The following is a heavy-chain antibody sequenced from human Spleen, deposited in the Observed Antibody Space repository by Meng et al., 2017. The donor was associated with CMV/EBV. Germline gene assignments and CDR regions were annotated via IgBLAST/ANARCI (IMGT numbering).Heavy chain of an antibody. CDR3: VTEGGLY. CDR1: GGTFSSYA. Sequence: SVKVSCKASGGTFSSYAISWVRQAPGQGLEWMGGIIPIFGTANYAQKFQGRVTVTEDTSSDTTYMELTSLRSDDTAVYYCVTEGGLYWGQGTLVTVSS. J-gene: IGHJ4*02. V-gene: IGHV1-69*06. D-gene: IGHD1-14*01. CDR2: IIPIFGTA.